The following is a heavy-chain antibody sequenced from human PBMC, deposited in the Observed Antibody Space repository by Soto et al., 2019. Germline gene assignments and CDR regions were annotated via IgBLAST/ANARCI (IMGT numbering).Heavy chain of an antibody. CDR3: WVADRLDAFEI. Sequence: EVQLVESGGDLVKPGGSLRLSCAASGFIFSNAWMNWVRQAPGKGLEWVGRIKSKTDGGTTDYAAPVKGRFTISRDDSKNTLYLQMNSLKVEDTAVYYCWVADRLDAFEIWGQGKIVTFSS. J-gene: IGHJ3*02. CDR2: IKSKTDGGTT. CDR1: GFIFSNAW. D-gene: IGHD6-6*01. V-gene: IGHV3-15*01.